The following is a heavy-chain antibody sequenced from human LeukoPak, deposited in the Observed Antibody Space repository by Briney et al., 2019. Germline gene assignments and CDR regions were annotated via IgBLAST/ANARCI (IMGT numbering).Heavy chain of an antibody. V-gene: IGHV4-59*01. D-gene: IGHD3-9*01. J-gene: IGHJ4*02. CDR3: AEGTGYFDPFDY. Sequence: GSLRLSCAASGFKFNSYAMSWVRQAPGKGLEWIGYIYYSGSTNYNPSLKSRVTISVDTSKNQFSPKLSSVTAADTAVYYCAEGTGYFDPFDYWGQGTLVTVSS. CDR1: GFKFNSYA. CDR2: IYYSGST.